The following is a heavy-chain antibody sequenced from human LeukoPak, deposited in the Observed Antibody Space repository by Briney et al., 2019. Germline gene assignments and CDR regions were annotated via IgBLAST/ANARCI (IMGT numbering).Heavy chain of an antibody. CDR3: ARSIAAAGTQDFQH. D-gene: IGHD6-13*01. CDR1: GYTFTGYY. V-gene: IGHV1-2*02. J-gene: IGHJ1*01. Sequence: ASVKVSCKAPGYTFTGYYMHWVRQAPGQGLEWMGWINPNSGGTNYAQKFQGRVTMTRDTSISTAYMELSRLRSDDTAVYYCARSIAAAGTQDFQHWGQGTLVTVSS. CDR2: INPNSGGT.